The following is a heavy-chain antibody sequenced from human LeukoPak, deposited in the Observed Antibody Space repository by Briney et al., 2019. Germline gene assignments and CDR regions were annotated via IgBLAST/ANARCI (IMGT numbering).Heavy chain of an antibody. CDR1: GGTFGSYA. D-gene: IGHD6-19*01. J-gene: IGHJ4*02. CDR2: IIPIFGTA. Sequence: GASVKVSYKASGGTFGSYAISWVRQAPGQGLEWMGGIIPIFGTANYAQKFQGRVTITADESTSTAYMELSSLRSEDTAVYYCARVYSSGWDYYFDYWGQGTLVTVSS. CDR3: ARVYSSGWDYYFDY. V-gene: IGHV1-69*13.